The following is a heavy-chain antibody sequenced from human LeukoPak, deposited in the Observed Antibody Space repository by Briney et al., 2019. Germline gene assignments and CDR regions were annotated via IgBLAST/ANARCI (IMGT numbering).Heavy chain of an antibody. CDR1: GYTFTSYG. Sequence: ASVKVSCKASGYTFTSYGISWVRQAPGQGLEWMGWISAYNGNTNYAQKLQGRVTMTTDTSTSTAYMELRSLRSEDTAVYYCARGQKGRFNNWFDPWGQGTLVTVSS. D-gene: IGHD3-10*01. V-gene: IGHV1-18*01. J-gene: IGHJ5*02. CDR2: ISAYNGNT. CDR3: ARGQKGRFNNWFDP.